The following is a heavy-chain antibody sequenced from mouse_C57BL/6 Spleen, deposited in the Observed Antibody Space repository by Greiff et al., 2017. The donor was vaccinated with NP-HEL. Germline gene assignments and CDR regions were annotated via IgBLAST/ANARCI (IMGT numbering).Heavy chain of an antibody. CDR1: GYAFSSYW. CDR3: ARRGYGNLYYAMDY. Sequence: VQLQESGAELVKPGASGKISCKASGYAFSSYWMNWVEQRPGKGLEWIGQIYPGDGDTNYNGKFKGKATLTADKSSSTAYMQLSSLTSEDSAVYFCARRGYGNLYYAMDYWGQGTSVTVSS. D-gene: IGHD2-1*01. J-gene: IGHJ4*01. V-gene: IGHV1-80*01. CDR2: IYPGDGDT.